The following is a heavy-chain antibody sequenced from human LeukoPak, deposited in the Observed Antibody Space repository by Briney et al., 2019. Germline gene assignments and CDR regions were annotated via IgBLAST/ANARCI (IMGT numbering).Heavy chain of an antibody. D-gene: IGHD3-9*01. CDR1: GFTFSNAW. Sequence: GGSLRLSCAASGFTFSNAWMSWVRQAPGKGLEWVGRIKSKTDGGTTDYAAPVKGRFTISRDDSKNTLYLQMNSLKTEDTAVYYCTTLYYDILIGYPAVYYYYYMDVWGKGTTVTISS. J-gene: IGHJ6*03. CDR2: IKSKTDGGTT. CDR3: TTLYYDILIGYPAVYYYYYMDV. V-gene: IGHV3-15*01.